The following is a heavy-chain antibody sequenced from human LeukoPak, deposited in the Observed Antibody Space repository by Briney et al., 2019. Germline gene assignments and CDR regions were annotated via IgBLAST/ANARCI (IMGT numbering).Heavy chain of an antibody. Sequence: GASVKVSCKASGYTFTSYGISWVRQAPGQGLEWMGWISGYNGNTNYAQKLQGRVTMTTDTSTSTAYMELRSLRSDDTAVYYCARPLGGSEFYYYGMDVWGQGTTVTVSS. J-gene: IGHJ6*02. CDR1: GYTFTSYG. V-gene: IGHV1-18*01. CDR2: ISGYNGNT. D-gene: IGHD1-14*01. CDR3: ARPLGGSEFYYYGMDV.